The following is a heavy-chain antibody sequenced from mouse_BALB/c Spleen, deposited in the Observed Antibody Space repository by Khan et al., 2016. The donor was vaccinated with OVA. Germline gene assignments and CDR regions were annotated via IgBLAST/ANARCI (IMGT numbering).Heavy chain of an antibody. J-gene: IGHJ2*01. CDR2: INPHIGET. V-gene: IGHV1-20*01. D-gene: IGHD1-1*01. CDR3: SRIYGSDFDY. Sequence: EVELVESGPELVKPGASVKISCKASGYSFTGYFMNWVMQSHGKSLEWIGRINPHIGETLYNQKFKGKATLTVDESSSTAHMELRSLTSEDSAVYYCSRIYGSDFDYWGQGTTLTVSS. CDR1: GYSFTGYF.